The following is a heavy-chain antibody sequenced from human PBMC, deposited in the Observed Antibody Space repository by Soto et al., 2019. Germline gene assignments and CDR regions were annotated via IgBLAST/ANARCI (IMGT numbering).Heavy chain of an antibody. CDR1: GSSISSGGYS. CDR3: ARGMTTVTTLDY. D-gene: IGHD4-17*01. CDR2: IYDSGFT. Sequence: PSETLSLTCAVSGSSISSGGYSWSWIRQPPGKGLEWIGYIYDSGFTYYNPSLKSRVTISVDRSKNQFSLKLSSVTAADTAVYYCARGMTTVTTLDYWGQGTLVTVSS. J-gene: IGHJ4*02. V-gene: IGHV4-30-2*01.